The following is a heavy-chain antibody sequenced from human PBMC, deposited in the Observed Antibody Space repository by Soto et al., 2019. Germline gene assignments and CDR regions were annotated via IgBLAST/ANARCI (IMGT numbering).Heavy chain of an antibody. D-gene: IGHD2-2*01. CDR3: AVSRDGYSMDV. J-gene: IGHJ6*02. CDR2: IYYSGST. V-gene: IGHV4-31*03. Sequence: QVQLQESGPGLVKPSQTLSLTCTVSAGSISSGGYYWSWIRQHPGKGLEWIGYIYYSGSTYYDPSLKSRVTISVDTSKDQFSLKLSSVTAADTAVYSCAVSRDGYSMDVWGQGTTVTVSS. CDR1: AGSISSGGYY.